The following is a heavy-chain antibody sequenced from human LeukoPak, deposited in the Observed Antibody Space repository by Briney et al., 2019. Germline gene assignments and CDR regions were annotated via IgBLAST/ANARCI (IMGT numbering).Heavy chain of an antibody. J-gene: IGHJ4*02. CDR2: ISYDGSNK. V-gene: IGHV3-30-3*01. D-gene: IGHD1-26*01. CDR3: ARVVGVRSGSFTRRLDD. Sequence: GGSLRLSCAASGFTFSTYAMHWVRQAPGKGLEWVAVISYDGSNKYYADSVKGRFTISRDNSKNTLYLQMNSLRAEDTAVYYCARVVGVRSGSFTRRLDDWGQGTLVTVSS. CDR1: GFTFSTYA.